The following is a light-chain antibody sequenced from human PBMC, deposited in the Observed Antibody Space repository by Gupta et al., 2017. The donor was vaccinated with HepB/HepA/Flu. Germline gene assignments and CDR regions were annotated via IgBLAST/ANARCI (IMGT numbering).Light chain of an antibody. CDR2: WAS. V-gene: IGKV4-1*01. J-gene: IGKJ4*01. CDR1: QRISDSFNEKSY. Sequence: DIVMTQSPDSLAVSLGERATINCKSSQRISDSFNEKSYLAWYQQKPGQPPRLLFYWASSRESRVPDRFSCSGSGTDFTLTISSLQAEDVAIYYCQEEDNHMVAFGGGTRVEIK. CDR3: QEEDNHMVA.